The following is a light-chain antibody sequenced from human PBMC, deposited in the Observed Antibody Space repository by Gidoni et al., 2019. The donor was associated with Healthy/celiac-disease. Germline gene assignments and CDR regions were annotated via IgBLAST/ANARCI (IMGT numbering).Light chain of an antibody. CDR3: QQYNSYSLT. CDR1: QSISSW. V-gene: IGKV1-5*03. J-gene: IGKJ4*01. CDR2: KAS. Sequence: DIQRPQSPSTLSASVGDRLTNTCRASQSISSWLAWYQQKPGKAPKLLIYKASSLESGVPSRFSGSGSGTEFTLTISSLQPDDFAAYYCQQYNSYSLTFGGGTKVEIK.